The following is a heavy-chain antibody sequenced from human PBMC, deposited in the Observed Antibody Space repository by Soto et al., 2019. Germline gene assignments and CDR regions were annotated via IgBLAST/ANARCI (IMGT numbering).Heavy chain of an antibody. CDR3: ARVHPCDYGDLLWPSFDY. Sequence: ASVKVSCKASGYTFTIYGISWVLQAPGQGLEWMGWISAYNGNTNYAQKLQGRVTMTTDTSTSTAYMELRGLRSDDTAVYYCARVHPCDYGDLLWPSFDYWGQGTLVTVSS. V-gene: IGHV1-18*01. D-gene: IGHD4-17*01. CDR2: ISAYNGNT. CDR1: GYTFTIYG. J-gene: IGHJ4*02.